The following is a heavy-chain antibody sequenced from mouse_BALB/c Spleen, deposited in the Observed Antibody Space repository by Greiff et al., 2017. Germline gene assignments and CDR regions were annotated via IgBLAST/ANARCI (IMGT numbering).Heavy chain of an antibody. CDR2: IYPYNGGT. D-gene: IGHD1-1*01. V-gene: IGHV1S29*02. J-gene: IGHJ1*01. CDR1: GYTFTDYN. CDR3: ARNYGSSPYWYFDV. Sequence: EVKLQESGPELVKPGASVKISCKASGYTFTDYNMHWVKQSHGKSLEWIGYIYPYNGGTGYNQKFKSKATLTVDNSSSTAYMELRSLTSEDSAVYYCARNYGSSPYWYFDVWGAGTTVTVSS.